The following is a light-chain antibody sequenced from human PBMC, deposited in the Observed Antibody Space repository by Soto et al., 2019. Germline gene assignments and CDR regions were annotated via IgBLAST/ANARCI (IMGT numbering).Light chain of an antibody. CDR3: QQSYSTVFT. Sequence: DIQMTQSPSSLSASVGDGVTITCRASQSISTYLNWYQQRPGTAPKLLIYDASTLQSGVPLRFSGGGSGTAFTLTISSLQPEDFATYYCQQSYSTVFTFGGGTKVDLK. V-gene: IGKV1-39*01. CDR1: QSISTY. J-gene: IGKJ4*01. CDR2: DAS.